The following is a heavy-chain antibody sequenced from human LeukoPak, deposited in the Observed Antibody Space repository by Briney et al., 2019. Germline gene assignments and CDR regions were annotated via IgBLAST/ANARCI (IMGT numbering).Heavy chain of an antibody. Sequence: SGGSLRLSCAASGFTFISYGKQWVRQAPGKGLVWVSRINTDGSSTSYADSVKGRFTVSRDNAKNTVYLQVNSLRAEDTAVYFCTRELPREVTLDYWGQGTLVTVSS. D-gene: IGHD2-21*02. J-gene: IGHJ4*01. CDR2: INTDGSST. CDR3: TRELPREVTLDY. CDR1: GFTFISYG. V-gene: IGHV3-74*01.